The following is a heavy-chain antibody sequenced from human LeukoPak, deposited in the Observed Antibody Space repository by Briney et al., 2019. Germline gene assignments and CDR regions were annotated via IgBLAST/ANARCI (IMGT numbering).Heavy chain of an antibody. Sequence: SVKVSCKAFYYTFTSYGISWVRQAPGQGLEWMGRIIPLVDVANYAQRFQGKVTITADRFTSTAYMELTSLTSDDTAVYYCARDMSPPGVLVTSDYGMDVWGRGTTVIVSS. J-gene: IGHJ6*02. CDR3: ARDMSPPGVLVTSDYGMDV. D-gene: IGHD2-8*02. CDR2: IIPLVDVA. CDR1: YYTFTSYG. V-gene: IGHV1-69*04.